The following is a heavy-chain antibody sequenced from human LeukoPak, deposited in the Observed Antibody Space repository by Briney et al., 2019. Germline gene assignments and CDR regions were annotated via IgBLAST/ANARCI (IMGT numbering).Heavy chain of an antibody. D-gene: IGHD5-18*01. J-gene: IGHJ4*02. CDR1: GFTFSSYS. V-gene: IGHV3-23*01. Sequence: GGSLRLSCAASGFTFSSYSMNRVRQAPGKGLEWVSAISGSGGSTYYADSVKGRFTISRDNSKNTLYLQMNSLRAEDTAVYYCAKDLRDSYGPRYFDYWGQGTLVTVSS. CDR2: ISGSGGST. CDR3: AKDLRDSYGPRYFDY.